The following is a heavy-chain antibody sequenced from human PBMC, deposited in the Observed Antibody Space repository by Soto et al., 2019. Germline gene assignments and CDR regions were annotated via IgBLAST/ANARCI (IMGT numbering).Heavy chain of an antibody. CDR2: ISGSGGTT. D-gene: IGHD6-19*01. CDR1: GFTFSSYA. Sequence: GGSLRLSCAASGFTFSSYAMSWVRQAPGKGLEWVSDISGSGGTTYYADSVKGRFTVSRDNSKNTLYLQMNSLRAEDTAVYYCARVAPVAGTGYWGQGTLVTVSS. CDR3: ARVAPVAGTGY. V-gene: IGHV3-23*01. J-gene: IGHJ4*02.